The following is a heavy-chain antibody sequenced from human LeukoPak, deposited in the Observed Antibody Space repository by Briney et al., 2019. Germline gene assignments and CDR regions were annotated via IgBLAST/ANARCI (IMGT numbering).Heavy chain of an antibody. Sequence: SETLSLTCIVSGDSISTSTYYWAWVRQPPGKGLEWIGSIYKTGSTNSSPSLKSRVTISVDTSENQFSLKLSSVTAADTAVYYCARGPGYYYYYYMDVWGKGTTVTVSS. CDR2: IYKTGST. CDR3: ARGPGYYYYYYMDV. CDR1: GDSISTSTYY. J-gene: IGHJ6*03. V-gene: IGHV4-39*07.